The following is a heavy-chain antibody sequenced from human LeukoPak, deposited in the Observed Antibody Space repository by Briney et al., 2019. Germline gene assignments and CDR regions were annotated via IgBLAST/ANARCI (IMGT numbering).Heavy chain of an antibody. CDR3: ARVVDDWNDWFDP. D-gene: IGHD1-1*01. CDR1: GYIFSNYG. CDR2: ISAYNGNT. J-gene: IGHJ5*02. Sequence: ASVKVSCKASGYIFSNYGISWVRQAPGQGLEWMGWISAYNGNTNYAQKLQGRVTMTTDTSTSTAYMELRSLRSDDTAVYYCARVVDDWNDWFDPWGQGTLVTVSS. V-gene: IGHV1-18*01.